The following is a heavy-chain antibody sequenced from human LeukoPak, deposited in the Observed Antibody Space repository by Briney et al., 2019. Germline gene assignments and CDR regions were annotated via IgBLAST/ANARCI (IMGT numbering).Heavy chain of an antibody. CDR3: ARDWVHYYSNYGWFDP. D-gene: IGHD4-11*01. CDR2: ISAYNGNT. CDR1: GYTFTSYG. J-gene: IGHJ5*02. V-gene: IGHV1-18*01. Sequence: ASVKVSCKASGYTFTSYGISWVRQAPGQGLEWMGWISAYNGNTNYAQKLQGRVTMTTDTSTSTAYMELRSLRSDDTAVYYCARDWVHYYSNYGWFDPWGQGTLVTVSS.